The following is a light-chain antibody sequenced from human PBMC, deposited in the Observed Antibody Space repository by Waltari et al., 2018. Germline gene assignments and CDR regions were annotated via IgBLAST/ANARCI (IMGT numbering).Light chain of an antibody. CDR1: QGISSW. CDR3: QQANSVPRT. V-gene: IGKV1-12*01. Sequence: DIQITQSPSSVSASVGYRVTITGRASQGISSWFAWYQQKPGKAPKLRIYAASSVQRGVPSRFSGSGSGTDFTLTISSLQPEDFATYYCQQANSVPRTFGGGTKVEIK. J-gene: IGKJ4*01. CDR2: AAS.